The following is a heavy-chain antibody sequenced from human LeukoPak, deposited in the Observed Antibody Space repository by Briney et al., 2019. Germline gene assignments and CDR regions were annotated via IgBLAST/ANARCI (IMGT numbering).Heavy chain of an antibody. J-gene: IGHJ4*02. CDR3: ARGLLWFGELTDY. V-gene: IGHV3-7*01. CDR2: IKEDGSEK. CDR1: GFTFSSYW. Sequence: PVGSLRLSCAASGFTFSSYWMSWVRQAPGKGLEWVANIKEDGSEKYYVDSVKGRFTISRDNAKNSLYLQMNSLRAEDTAVYYCARGLLWFGELTDYWGQGTLVTVSS. D-gene: IGHD3-10*01.